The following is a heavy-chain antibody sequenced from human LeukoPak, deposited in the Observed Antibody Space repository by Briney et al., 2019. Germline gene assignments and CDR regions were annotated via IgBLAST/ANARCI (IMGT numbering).Heavy chain of an antibody. CDR2: ISSSSSYI. D-gene: IGHD3-22*01. V-gene: IGHV3-21*01. CDR1: GFPFSSYS. CDR3: ARPSDSTTVGIISN. J-gene: IGHJ4*02. Sequence: MSGGSLRLSCAASGFPFSSYSMNWVRQAPGKGLKWFSSISSSSSYIYYADSVKGRFTISRDNAKNSLYLQMNSLRAEDTAVYYCARPSDSTTVGIISNWGQGTLVTVSS.